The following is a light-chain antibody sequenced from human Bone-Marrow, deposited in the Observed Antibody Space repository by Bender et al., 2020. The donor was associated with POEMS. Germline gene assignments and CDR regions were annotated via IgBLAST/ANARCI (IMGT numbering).Light chain of an antibody. V-gene: IGLV2-23*01. CDR2: EDT. J-gene: IGLJ3*02. CDR1: SSDVGAYNL. Sequence: QSALTQPASVSGSPGQSITISCTGASSDVGAYNLVSWFQQHPGKAPELMIYEDTKRPSGVSSRFSGSKSDNTASLTISGLQAEDEADFYCCSYADNSVWVFGGGTKLTVL. CDR3: CSYADNSVWV.